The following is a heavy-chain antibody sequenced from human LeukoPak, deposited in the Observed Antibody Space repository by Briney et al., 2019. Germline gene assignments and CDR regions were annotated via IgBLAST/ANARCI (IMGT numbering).Heavy chain of an antibody. Sequence: GGSLRLSCAASGFTFSSYGMHWVRQAPGKGLEWVAFIRYDGSNKYYADSVKGRFTISRDNSKNTLYLQMNSLRAEDTAVYYCASSKPAAVPFDYWGQGTLVTVSS. D-gene: IGHD2-2*01. CDR2: IRYDGSNK. CDR1: GFTFSSYG. CDR3: ASSKPAAVPFDY. J-gene: IGHJ4*02. V-gene: IGHV3-30*02.